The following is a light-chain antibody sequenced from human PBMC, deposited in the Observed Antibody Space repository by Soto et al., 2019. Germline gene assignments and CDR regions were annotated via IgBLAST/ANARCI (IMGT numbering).Light chain of an antibody. CDR2: DVS. Sequence: QSALTQPASVSGSPGQSITISCTGTSSDVGGYNYVSWYQQHPGKAPKLMIYDVSNRPSGVSNRFSGSKSGNTASLTISGLHAEDEGDYYCRSYTRSSTLLYVFGTGTKLTVL. J-gene: IGLJ1*01. CDR1: SSDVGGYNY. CDR3: RSYTRSSTLLYV. V-gene: IGLV2-14*01.